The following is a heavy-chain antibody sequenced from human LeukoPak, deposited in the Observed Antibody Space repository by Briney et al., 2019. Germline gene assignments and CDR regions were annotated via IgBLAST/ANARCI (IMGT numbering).Heavy chain of an antibody. D-gene: IGHD3-3*01. CDR3: AREDGTTIFGVVINYYYYGMDV. CDR1: GYTLTGYY. V-gene: IGHV1-2*02. CDR2: INPNSGGT. Sequence: ASVKVSCKASGYTLTGYYMHWVRQAPGQGLEWMGWINPNSGGTNYAQKFQGRVTMTRDTSISTAYMELSRPRSDDTAVYYCAREDGTTIFGVVINYYYYGMDVWGQGTTVTVSS. J-gene: IGHJ6*02.